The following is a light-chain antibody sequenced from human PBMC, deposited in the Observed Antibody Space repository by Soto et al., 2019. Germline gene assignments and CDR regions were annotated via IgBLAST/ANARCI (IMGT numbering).Light chain of an antibody. CDR3: QKYNSAPNT. CDR2: AAS. Sequence: DIQMTQSPSSLSASVGDRVTITCRASQGISNYLDWYQQKPGKVPKLLIYAASTLQSRVPFRFSGSGSGTEFTLTISSLQPEDGATYYCQKYNSAPNTFGGGTRVEIK. J-gene: IGKJ4*02. CDR1: QGISNY. V-gene: IGKV1-27*01.